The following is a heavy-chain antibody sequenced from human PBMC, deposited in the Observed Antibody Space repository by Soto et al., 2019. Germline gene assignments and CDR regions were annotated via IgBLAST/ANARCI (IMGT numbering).Heavy chain of an antibody. V-gene: IGHV4-59*02. D-gene: IGHD1-26*01. Sequence: QVQLQESGPGLLKPSETLSLTCTISGGSVSSYQWSWIRQPPGKGLEWIGLTSSSGNTVYNPSLKSRVAFSVDTSKNHFSLTLTSVTAADTAVYYCARDGVGPFDYWGQGTLVTVSS. J-gene: IGHJ4*02. CDR3: ARDGVGPFDY. CDR2: TSSSGNT. CDR1: GGSVSSYQ.